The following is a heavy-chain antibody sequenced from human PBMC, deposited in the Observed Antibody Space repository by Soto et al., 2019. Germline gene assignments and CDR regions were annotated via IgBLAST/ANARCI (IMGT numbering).Heavy chain of an antibody. D-gene: IGHD3-9*01. CDR3: ARAIPHYDILTGYFPGD. Sequence: QVQLVQSGAEVKKPGASVKVSCKASGYTFTSYGISWVRQAPGQGLEWMGWISAYNGNTNYAQKLQGRVTMTTDTYTSTAYMELRSLRSDDTAVYYCARAIPHYDILTGYFPGDWGQGTLVTVSS. J-gene: IGHJ4*02. V-gene: IGHV1-18*01. CDR2: ISAYNGNT. CDR1: GYTFTSYG.